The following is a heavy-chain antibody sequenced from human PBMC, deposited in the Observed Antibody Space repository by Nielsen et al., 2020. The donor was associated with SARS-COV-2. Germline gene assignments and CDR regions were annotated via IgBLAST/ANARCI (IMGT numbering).Heavy chain of an antibody. D-gene: IGHD5-18*01. J-gene: IGHJ6*02. V-gene: IGHV3-73*01. CDR3: TTDTAGPYYYYGMDV. CDR2: IRSKANSYAT. Sequence: VRQAPGKGLEWVGRIRSKANSYATAYAASVKGRFTISRDDSKNTAYLQMNSLKTEDTAVYYCTTDTAGPYYYYGMDVWGQGTTVTVSS.